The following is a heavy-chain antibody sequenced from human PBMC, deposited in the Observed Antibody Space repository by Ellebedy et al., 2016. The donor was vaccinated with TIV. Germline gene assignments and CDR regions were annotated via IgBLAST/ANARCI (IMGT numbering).Heavy chain of an antibody. CDR2: IDPSDSYT. J-gene: IGHJ4*02. CDR3: ARHAYSSSWYEVGY. V-gene: IGHV5-10-1*01. D-gene: IGHD6-13*01. CDR1: GGTFSSYA. Sequence: KVSCKASGGTFSSYAISWVRQMPGKGLEWMGRIDPSDSYTNYSPSFQGHVTISADKSISTAYLQWSSLKASDTAMYYCARHAYSSSWYEVGYWGQGTLVTVSS.